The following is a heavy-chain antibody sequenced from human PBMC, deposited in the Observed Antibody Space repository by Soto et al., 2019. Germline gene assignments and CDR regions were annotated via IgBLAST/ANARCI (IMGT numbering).Heavy chain of an antibody. CDR2: IIPIFGTA. V-gene: IGHV1-69*13. CDR1: GGTFSSYT. J-gene: IGHJ6*02. D-gene: IGHD5-12*01. Sequence: GASVKVSCKASGGTFSSYTISWVRQAPGQGLEWMGRIIPIFGTANYAQKFQGRVTITADESTSTAYMELSSLRSEDTAVYYCARGSYERRDGYNHLYYYYYGMDVWGQGTTVTVSS. CDR3: ARGSYERRDGYNHLYYYYYGMDV.